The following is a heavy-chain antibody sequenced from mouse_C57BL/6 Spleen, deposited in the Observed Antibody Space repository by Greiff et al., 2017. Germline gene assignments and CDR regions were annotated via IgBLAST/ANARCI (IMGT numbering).Heavy chain of an antibody. CDR2: INYDGSST. CDR1: GFTFSDYY. CDR3: ARDRNGYAMDY. Sequence: DVTLVESEGGLVQPGSSMKLSCTASGFTFSDYYMAWVRQVPEKGLEWVANINYDGSSTYYLDSLKSRFIISRNNAKNSLYLQMSSLKSEDTATYYGARDRNGYAMDYWGQGTSVTVSS. J-gene: IGHJ4*01. V-gene: IGHV5-16*01.